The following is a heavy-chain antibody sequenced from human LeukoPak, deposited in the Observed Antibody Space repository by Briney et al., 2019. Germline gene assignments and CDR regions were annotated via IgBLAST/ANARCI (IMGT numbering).Heavy chain of an antibody. J-gene: IGHJ5*02. D-gene: IGHD4-17*01. Sequence: GGSLRLSCAASGFTFSSYSMNWVRQAPGKGLEWVSYISSSSSSIYYVDSVKGRFTISRDNAKNSLYLQMNGLRDEDTAVYYCARTLAGDGWFDPWGQGTLVTVSS. CDR3: ARTLAGDGWFDP. V-gene: IGHV3-48*02. CDR2: ISSSSSSI. CDR1: GFTFSSYS.